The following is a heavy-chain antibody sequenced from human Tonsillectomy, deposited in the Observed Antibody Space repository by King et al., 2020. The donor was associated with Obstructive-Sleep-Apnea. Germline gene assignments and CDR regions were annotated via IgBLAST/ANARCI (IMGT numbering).Heavy chain of an antibody. CDR3: ARTKGIGVVTTYYYYYGMDV. V-gene: IGHV4-34*01. CDR2: INHSGST. CDR1: GGSFSGYY. Sequence: VQLQQWGAGLLKPSETLSLTCAVYGGSFSGYYWSWIRQPPGKGLEWIGEINHSGSTNYNPSLKSRVTISVDTSKNQFSLKLSSVTAADTAVYYCARTKGIGVVTTYYYYYGMDVWGQGTTVTVSS. J-gene: IGHJ6*02. D-gene: IGHD3-3*01.